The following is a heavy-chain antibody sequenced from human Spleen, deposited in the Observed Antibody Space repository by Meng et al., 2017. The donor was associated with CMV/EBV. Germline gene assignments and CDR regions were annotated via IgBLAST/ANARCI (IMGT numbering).Heavy chain of an antibody. D-gene: IGHD5-12*01. CDR3: ARDPTTTTPSYYFDY. CDR1: GYTFTSYY. Sequence: ASVKVSYKASGYTFTSYYMHWVRQAPGQGLEWMGIINPSGGSTSYAQKFQGRVTMTRDTSTSTVYMELSSLRSEDTAVYYCARDPTTTTPSYYFDYWGQGTLVTVSS. V-gene: IGHV1-46*01. J-gene: IGHJ4*02. CDR2: INPSGGST.